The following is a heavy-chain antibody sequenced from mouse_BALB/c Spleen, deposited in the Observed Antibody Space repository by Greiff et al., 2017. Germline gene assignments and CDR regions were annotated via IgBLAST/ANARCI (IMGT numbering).Heavy chain of an antibody. CDR3: AREGYDGYPPSMDY. CDR2: ISRGSSTI. V-gene: IGHV5-17*02. CDR1: GFTFSSFG. J-gene: IGHJ4*01. D-gene: IGHD2-3*01. Sequence: EVQLVESGGGLVQPGGSRKLSCAASGFTFSSFGMHWVRQAPEKGLEWVAYISRGSSTIYYADTVKGRFTISRDNPKNTRFLQMTSLRSEDAAMYYCAREGYDGYPPSMDYWGRGTSVTVSS.